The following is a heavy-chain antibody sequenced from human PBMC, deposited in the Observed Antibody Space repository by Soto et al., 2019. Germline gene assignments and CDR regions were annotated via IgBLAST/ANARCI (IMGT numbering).Heavy chain of an antibody. CDR1: GGTFSSYA. V-gene: IGHV1-69*01. J-gene: IGHJ6*02. Sequence: QVQLVQSGAEVKKPGSSVKVSCKASGGTFSSYAISWVRQAPGQWLEWMGGIIPIFGTANYAQKFQGRVTITADESTSTAYMELSSLRSEDTAVYYCARGVVVVAATPYYYYGMDVWGQGTTVTVSS. CDR3: ARGVVVVAATPYYYYGMDV. D-gene: IGHD2-15*01. CDR2: IIPIFGTA.